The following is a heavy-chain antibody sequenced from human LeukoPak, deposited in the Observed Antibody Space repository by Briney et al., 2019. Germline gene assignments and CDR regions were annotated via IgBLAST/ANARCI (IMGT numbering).Heavy chain of an antibody. CDR3: ARDKIGYYRWFDP. V-gene: IGHV3-48*03. J-gene: IGHJ5*02. Sequence: PGGSLRLSCVASGFTFRTYEMNWVRQAPGKGQEWVSYISGSDPTVYYADSVRGRFTISRDNAKNSLYLQMNSLRAEDTAVYYCARDKIGYYRWFDPWGQGTLVTVSS. D-gene: IGHD1-26*01. CDR2: ISGSDPTV. CDR1: GFTFRTYE.